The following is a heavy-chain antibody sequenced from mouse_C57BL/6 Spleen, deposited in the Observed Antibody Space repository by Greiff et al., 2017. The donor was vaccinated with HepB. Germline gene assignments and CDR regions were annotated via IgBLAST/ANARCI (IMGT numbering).Heavy chain of an antibody. CDR3: ANLDSSGYGFAY. D-gene: IGHD3-2*02. CDR2: IDPSDSYT. Sequence: LQQPGAELVKPGASVKLSCKASGYTFTSYWMQWVKQRPGQGLEWIGEIDPSDSYTNYNQKFKGKATLTVDTSSSTAYMQLSSLTSEDSAVYYCANLDSSGYGFAYWGQGTLVTVSA. J-gene: IGHJ3*01. CDR1: GYTFTSYW. V-gene: IGHV1-50*01.